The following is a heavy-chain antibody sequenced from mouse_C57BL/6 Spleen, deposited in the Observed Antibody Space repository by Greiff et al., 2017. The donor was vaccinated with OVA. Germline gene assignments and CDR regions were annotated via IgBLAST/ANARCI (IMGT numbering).Heavy chain of an antibody. CDR2: IFPGGGST. V-gene: IGHV1-9*01. Sequence: VQLQQSGAELMKPGASVKLSCKATGYTFTGYWIEWVKQRPGHGLEWIGEIFPGGGSTNYNEKVKGKATFTADTSSNTAYMQLSSLTTEDSAIYYGARRTTGYGNGYWGQGTTLTVSS. CDR1: GYTFTGYW. D-gene: IGHD2-10*02. CDR3: ARRTTGYGNGY. J-gene: IGHJ2*01.